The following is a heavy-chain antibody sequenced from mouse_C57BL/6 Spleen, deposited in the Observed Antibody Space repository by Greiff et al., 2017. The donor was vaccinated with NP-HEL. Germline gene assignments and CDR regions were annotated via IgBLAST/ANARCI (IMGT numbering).Heavy chain of an antibody. CDR2: IYPRDGDT. D-gene: IGHD1-1*01. V-gene: IGHV1-80*01. Sequence: QVQLQQSGAELVKPGASVKISCKASGYAFSSYWMNWVKQRPGKGLEWIGQIYPRDGDTNYNGKFKGKATLTADKSSSTAYMQLSSLTSEDSAVYFCARFKVITTVESAMDYWGQGTSVTVSS. CDR3: ARFKVITTVESAMDY. CDR1: GYAFSSYW. J-gene: IGHJ4*01.